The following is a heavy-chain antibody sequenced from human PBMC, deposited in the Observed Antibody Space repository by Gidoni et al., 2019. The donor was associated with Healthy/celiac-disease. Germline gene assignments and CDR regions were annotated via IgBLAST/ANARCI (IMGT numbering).Heavy chain of an antibody. J-gene: IGHJ6*02. Sequence: QVQLVQSGAEVKKPGSPVKVSCKASGGTFSSYAISWVRQGPGKGLEWMGGIIPLFGTANYAQKFQGRVTITADESTSTAYMELSSLRSEDTAVYYCARSQGSPGAAAVQDVWGQGTTVTVSS. D-gene: IGHD6-13*01. CDR2: IIPLFGTA. V-gene: IGHV1-69*01. CDR1: GGTFSSYA. CDR3: ARSQGSPGAAAVQDV.